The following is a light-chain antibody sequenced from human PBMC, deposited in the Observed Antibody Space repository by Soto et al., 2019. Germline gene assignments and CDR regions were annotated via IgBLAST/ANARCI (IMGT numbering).Light chain of an antibody. CDR1: QTISSY. J-gene: IGKJ1*01. CDR3: QQYNSYWT. Sequence: DIQMTQSPSSLSASEGDRVTLTCRASQTISSYLNWYQQKPGKAPKLLIYAASSLQSGVPSRFSGSGSGTDFILTISSLQPDDFATYYCQQYNSYWTFGQGTKVDIK. CDR2: AAS. V-gene: IGKV1-39*01.